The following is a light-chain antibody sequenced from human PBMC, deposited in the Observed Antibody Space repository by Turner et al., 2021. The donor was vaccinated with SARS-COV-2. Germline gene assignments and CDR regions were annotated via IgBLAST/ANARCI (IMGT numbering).Light chain of an antibody. CDR1: QSVLYSSNNKNY. J-gene: IGKJ4*02. V-gene: IGKV4-1*01. CDR3: QQDYSTLSLT. Sequence: DIVLTQSPDSLAVSLGERATINCKSSQSVLYSSNNKNYLAWYQQKPGQPPKLLIYWASTRESGVPDRFSGSGSGTDFTLTISSLQAEDVAVYYCQQDYSTLSLTFGGGTKGEIK. CDR2: WAS.